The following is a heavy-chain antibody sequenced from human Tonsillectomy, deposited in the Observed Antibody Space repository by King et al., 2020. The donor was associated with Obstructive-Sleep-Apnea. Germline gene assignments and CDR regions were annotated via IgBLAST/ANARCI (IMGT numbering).Heavy chain of an antibody. Sequence: VQLVESGGGLVQPGGSLRLSCAASGFTFSSYWMSWVRQAPGKGLEWVANIKQDGSAKYYVDSVKRRFPISRDNAKNSLYLQLNSLRVEDSAVYYCAREGYCSGGSCYPGAFDIWGQGTMVTVSS. J-gene: IGHJ3*02. CDR2: IKQDGSAK. CDR3: AREGYCSGGSCYPGAFDI. CDR1: GFTFSSYW. V-gene: IGHV3-7*01. D-gene: IGHD2-15*01.